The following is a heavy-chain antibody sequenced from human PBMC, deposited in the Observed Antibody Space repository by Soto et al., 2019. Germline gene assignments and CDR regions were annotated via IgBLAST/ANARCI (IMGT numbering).Heavy chain of an antibody. CDR1: GFTFNNYG. CDR2: ISNDGRDK. CDR3: AKDQVIAASHGMD. Sequence: VQLVESGGGVVQPGRSLRLSCAASGFTFNNYGMHWVRQAPGKGLEWVATISNDGRDKYYADSVKDRLTISRDNSKNTVYLQMNSLTAQETDVYYCAKDQVIAASHGMDWGQGTMVTVSS. D-gene: IGHD6-13*01. J-gene: IGHJ3*01. V-gene: IGHV3-30*18.